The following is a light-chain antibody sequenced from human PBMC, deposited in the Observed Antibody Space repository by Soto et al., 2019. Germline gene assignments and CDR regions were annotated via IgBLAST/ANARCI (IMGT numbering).Light chain of an antibody. Sequence: SPGTLSLSPGERATLSCRASQSVSTRSLAWYQQKPGQAPRLLISGASSRAADIPDRFSGSGSGTDFTLTINRLEPEDFAVYYCQQYDSSPRTFGQGTKVDIK. CDR1: QSVSTRS. CDR3: QQYDSSPRT. J-gene: IGKJ1*01. CDR2: GAS. V-gene: IGKV3-20*01.